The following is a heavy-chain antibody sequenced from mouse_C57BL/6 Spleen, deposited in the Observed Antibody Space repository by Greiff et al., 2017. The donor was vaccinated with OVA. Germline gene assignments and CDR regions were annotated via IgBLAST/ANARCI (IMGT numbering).Heavy chain of an antibody. J-gene: IGHJ4*01. CDR2: FTMYSDAT. Sequence: LQESGAELVRPGSSVKLSCKDSYFAFMASAMHWVKQRPGHGLEWIGSFTMYSDATEYSENFKSKATLTANTSSSTADMELSSLTSEDSAVYDCASYDGYYGAMDYWGQGTSVTVSS. V-gene: IGHV1-49*01. CDR1: YFAFMASA. D-gene: IGHD2-3*01. CDR3: ASYDGYYGAMDY.